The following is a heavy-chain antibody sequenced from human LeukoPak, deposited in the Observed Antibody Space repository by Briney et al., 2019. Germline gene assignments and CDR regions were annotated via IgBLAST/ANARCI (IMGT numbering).Heavy chain of an antibody. Sequence: SETLSLTCTVSGVSISSGSCYWSWIRQPAGKGLEWIGRIYTSGSTNYNPSLKSRVTISVDTSKNQFSLKLSSVTAADTAVYYCAGGYSYGPDAFDIWGQGTMVTVSS. CDR1: GVSISSGSCY. V-gene: IGHV4-61*02. J-gene: IGHJ3*02. D-gene: IGHD5-18*01. CDR2: IYTSGST. CDR3: AGGYSYGPDAFDI.